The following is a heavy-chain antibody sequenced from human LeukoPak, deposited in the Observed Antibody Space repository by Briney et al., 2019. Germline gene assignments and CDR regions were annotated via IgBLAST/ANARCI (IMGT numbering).Heavy chain of an antibody. V-gene: IGHV4-4*07. CDR3: ARYNGAAAGAYYYYMDV. CDR2: IYTSGST. D-gene: IGHD6-13*01. CDR1: GGSISSYY. Sequence: SETLSLTCTVSGGSISSYYWSWIRQPAGKGLEWIGRIYTSGSTNYNPSLKSRVTMSVDTSKNQFSLKLSSVTAADTAVYYCARYNGAAAGAYYYYMDVWGKGTTATVSS. J-gene: IGHJ6*03.